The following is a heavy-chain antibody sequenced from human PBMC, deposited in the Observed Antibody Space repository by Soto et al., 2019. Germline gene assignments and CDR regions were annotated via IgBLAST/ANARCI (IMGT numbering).Heavy chain of an antibody. CDR2: IKEDGSEM. J-gene: IGHJ4*02. CDR1: GFTLTNYW. CDR3: LSFWTDS. V-gene: IGHV3-7*03. Sequence: EAQLVGSGGGLVQPGGFLRLSCAASGFTLTNYWMNWVRQAPGKGLEWVANIKEDGSEMNYVDSVKGRFTISRDNAKNSVYLQMNSLRAEDTAVYYCLSFWTDSWGQGTLVTVSS. D-gene: IGHD1-1*01.